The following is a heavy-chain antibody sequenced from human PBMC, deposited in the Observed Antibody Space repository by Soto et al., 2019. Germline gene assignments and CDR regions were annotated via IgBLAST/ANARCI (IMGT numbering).Heavy chain of an antibody. D-gene: IGHD3-10*01. CDR3: AHSITMVRANWFDP. J-gene: IGHJ5*02. V-gene: IGHV2-5*02. CDR2: IYWDDDK. CDR1: GFSLSTSGVG. Sequence: QITLKESGPTLVKPTQTLTLTCTFSGFSLSTSGVGVGWIRQPPGKALEWLALIYWDDDKRYSPSLKSRLTITKDTSKNQVVLKMTNMDPVDTATYYCAHSITMVRANWFDPWGQGTLVTVSS.